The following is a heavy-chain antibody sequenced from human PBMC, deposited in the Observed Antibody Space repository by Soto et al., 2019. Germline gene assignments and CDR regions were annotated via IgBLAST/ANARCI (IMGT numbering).Heavy chain of an antibody. J-gene: IGHJ6*03. CDR3: ARGGQLERGRHYYYYMDV. Sequence: SETLSLTCAFYGGSFSAYYWNWIRQPPGKGLEWIGEINHGGTTNYNASLKSRLTISVDTSKRQFSLKLSSVTAADTAVYYCARGGQLERGRHYYYYMDVWGRGTTVTVSS. CDR2: INHGGTT. CDR1: GGSFSAYY. V-gene: IGHV4-34*01. D-gene: IGHD1-1*01.